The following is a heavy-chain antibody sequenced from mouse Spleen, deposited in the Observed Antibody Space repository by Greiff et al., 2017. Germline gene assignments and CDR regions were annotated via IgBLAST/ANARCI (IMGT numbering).Heavy chain of an antibody. Sequence: EVQLVQSGGGLVKPGGSLKLSCAVSGFTFSSYGMSWVRQTPAKRLEWVASICGGGSYTYYPDSVKGRVTISRDNAKNNLYLQMSSLRAEDTALYYCARQELSGTWFAYWGQGTLVTVSA. V-gene: IGHV5-9-2*01. J-gene: IGHJ3*01. CDR2: ICGGGSYT. CDR1: GFTFSSYG. CDR3: ARQELSGTWFAY. D-gene: IGHD4-1*01.